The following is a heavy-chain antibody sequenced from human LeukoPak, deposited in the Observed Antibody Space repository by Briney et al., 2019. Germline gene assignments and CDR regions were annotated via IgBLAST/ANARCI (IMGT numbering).Heavy chain of an antibody. CDR1: GGSFSGYY. J-gene: IGHJ4*02. D-gene: IGHD4-17*01. CDR3: AREAHDYGESGGGSDY. V-gene: IGHV4-34*01. Sequence: MASETLSLTCAVYGGSFSGYYWSWIRQPPGKGLECIGDINHSGSTNSNPSLKSRVTISVDTSKNQFSLELTSVTAADTAVYYCAREAHDYGESGGGSDYWGQGALVTVSS. CDR2: INHSGST.